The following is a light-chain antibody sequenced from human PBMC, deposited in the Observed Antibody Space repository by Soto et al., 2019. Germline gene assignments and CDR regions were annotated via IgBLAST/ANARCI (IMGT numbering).Light chain of an antibody. CDR2: NSY. Sequence: QSVLTQPPSASGTPGQRVTISCSGSSSNIGSSPVNWYQQLPGTAPKLLIYNSYQRPSGVPDRFSGSKSGTSASLAVSGFQSEDEADYYCAAWDGSLNGYVLGTGTKVTVL. CDR3: AAWDGSLNGYV. CDR1: SSNIGSSP. J-gene: IGLJ1*01. V-gene: IGLV1-44*01.